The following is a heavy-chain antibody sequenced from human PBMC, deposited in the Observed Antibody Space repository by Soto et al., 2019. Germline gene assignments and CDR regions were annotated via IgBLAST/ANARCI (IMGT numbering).Heavy chain of an antibody. CDR3: AKGRGGSGSLTPRVDF. Sequence: EVQLLESGGGLVQPGGSLRLSCAASGFTFNNYAMTWVRQAPGKVLEWVSAISGGGDTTSYADSVKGRFTVSRDGSKNTLYLQMSSLRAEDTALYYCAKGRGGSGSLTPRVDFWGQETLVTVSS. J-gene: IGHJ4*02. D-gene: IGHD3-10*01. CDR2: ISGGGDTT. V-gene: IGHV3-23*01. CDR1: GFTFNNYA.